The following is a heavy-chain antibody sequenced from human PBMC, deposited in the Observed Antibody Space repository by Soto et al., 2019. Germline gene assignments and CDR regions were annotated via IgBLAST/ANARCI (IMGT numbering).Heavy chain of an antibody. Sequence: QLQLQESGPGLVKPSETLSLTCTVSGGSISSSSYYWGWIRQPPGKGLEWIGSIYYSGSTYYNPSLKSRVTISVDTSKNQFSLKLSSVTAADTAVYYCASLAAAGGGGFDYWGQGTLVTVSS. CDR3: ASLAAAGGGGFDY. J-gene: IGHJ4*02. CDR2: IYYSGST. V-gene: IGHV4-39*01. D-gene: IGHD6-13*01. CDR1: GGSISSSSYY.